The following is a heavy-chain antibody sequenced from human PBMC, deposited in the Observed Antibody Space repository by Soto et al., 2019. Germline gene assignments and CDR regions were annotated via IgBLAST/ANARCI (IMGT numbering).Heavy chain of an antibody. CDR2: IIPIFGTA. D-gene: IGHD3-9*01. CDR1: GGTFSSYA. CDR3: AREDDILTGYYLFDP. Sequence: SVKVSCKASGGTFSSYAISWVRQAPGQGLEWMGGIIPIFGTANYAQKFQGRVTITADESTSTAYMELSSLRSEDTAVYYCAREDDILTGYYLFDPWGQGTLVTVSS. V-gene: IGHV1-69*13. J-gene: IGHJ5*02.